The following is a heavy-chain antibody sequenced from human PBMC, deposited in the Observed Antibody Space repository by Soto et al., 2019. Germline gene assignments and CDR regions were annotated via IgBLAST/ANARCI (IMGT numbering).Heavy chain of an antibody. CDR1: GFTFSDHY. CDR2: IRNKANSYAT. V-gene: IGHV3-72*01. D-gene: IGHD2-2*01. J-gene: IGHJ5*02. CDR3: ARGPLVAGAAAPRGWFDP. Sequence: EMQLVESGGGLVQPGGSLRLSCAASGFTFSDHYMDWVRQAPGKGLEWVGRIRNKANSYATEYAASVKGRFTISRDDSKNSIYLQMNSLRTEDTGVYYCARGPLVAGAAAPRGWFDPWGQGTLVTVSS.